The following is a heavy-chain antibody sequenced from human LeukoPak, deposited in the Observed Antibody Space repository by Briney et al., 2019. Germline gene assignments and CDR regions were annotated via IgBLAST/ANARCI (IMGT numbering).Heavy chain of an antibody. CDR1: GGSVSNSSYY. CDR3: ARVSSSSPDAFDI. Sequence: SETLSLTCTVSGGSVSNSSYYWGWIRQPPGKGLEWIGEINHSGSTNYNPSLKSRVTISVDTSKNQFSLKLSSVTAADTAVYYCARVSSSSPDAFDIWGQGTMVTVSS. J-gene: IGHJ3*02. V-gene: IGHV4-39*07. D-gene: IGHD6-13*01. CDR2: INHSGST.